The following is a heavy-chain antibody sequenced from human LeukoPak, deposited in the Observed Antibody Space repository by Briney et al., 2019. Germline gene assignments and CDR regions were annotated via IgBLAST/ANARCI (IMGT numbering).Heavy chain of an antibody. CDR1: GFTFSSYA. Sequence: GRSLRLSCAASGFTFSSYAMHWVRQAPGKGLEWVAVISYDGSNKYYADSVKGRFTISRDNCKNTLYPQMNSLRAEDTAVYDCARDGYSSSADAFDIWGQGTMVTVSS. CDR3: ARDGYSSSADAFDI. V-gene: IGHV3-30-3*01. D-gene: IGHD6-6*01. J-gene: IGHJ3*02. CDR2: ISYDGSNK.